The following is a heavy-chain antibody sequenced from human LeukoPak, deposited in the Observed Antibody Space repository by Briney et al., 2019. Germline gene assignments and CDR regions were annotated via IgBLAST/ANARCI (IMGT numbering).Heavy chain of an antibody. V-gene: IGHV3-11*05. J-gene: IGHJ4*02. CDR2: ISDSSSYR. CDR1: GFTFSDYY. CDR3: ARDRVGYYFDY. Sequence: GGTLRLSCAASGFTFSDYYMSWIREAPGKGREWISYISDSSSYRNYADSVKGRFTISRDNAKNSLYLQMNSLRAEDTAVYYCARDRVGYYFDYWGQGTLVTVSS. D-gene: IGHD1-26*01.